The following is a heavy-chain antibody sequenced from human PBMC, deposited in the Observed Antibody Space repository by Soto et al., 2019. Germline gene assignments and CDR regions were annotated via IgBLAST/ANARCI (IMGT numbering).Heavy chain of an antibody. Sequence: ASVKVSCKASGYTFTSYAMHWVRQAPGQRLEWMGWINAGNGNTKYSQKFQGRVTITRDTSASTAYMELSSLRSEDTAVYYCAREAVAAAGYWYFELWGCGTLVTIAS. D-gene: IGHD6-13*01. CDR1: GYTFTSYA. J-gene: IGHJ2*01. CDR3: AREAVAAAGYWYFEL. V-gene: IGHV1-3*01. CDR2: INAGNGNT.